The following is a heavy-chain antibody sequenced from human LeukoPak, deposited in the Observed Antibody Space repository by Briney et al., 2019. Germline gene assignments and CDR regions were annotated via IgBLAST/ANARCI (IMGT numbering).Heavy chain of an antibody. V-gene: IGHV4-39*01. CDR3: ARHYSSSRWFFDY. Sequence: SETLSLTCTVSGGSISSSSYYWAWIRQPPGKGLEWIGSIYNSGSTYYNPSLESRVTISVDTSKNQFSLKLSSVTAADTAVCSYARHYSSSRWFFDYLGQGTLVTVSS. CDR1: GGSISSSSYY. J-gene: IGHJ4*02. CDR2: IYNSGST. D-gene: IGHD6-13*01.